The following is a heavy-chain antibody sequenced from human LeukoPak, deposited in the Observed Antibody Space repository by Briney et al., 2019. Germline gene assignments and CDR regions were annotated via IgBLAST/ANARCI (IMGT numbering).Heavy chain of an antibody. CDR1: GYTFTGYY. CDR2: INPNSGGT. CDR3: ARVVIRGTDRVATGRSPNSKIYYFDY. Sequence: GASVKVSCKASGYTFTGYYMHWVRQAPGQGLEWMGWINPNSGGTNYAQKFQGRVTMTRDTSISTAYMELSRLRSDDTAVYYCARVVIRGTDRVATGRSPNSKIYYFDYWGQGTLVTVSS. J-gene: IGHJ4*02. D-gene: IGHD5-12*01. V-gene: IGHV1-2*02.